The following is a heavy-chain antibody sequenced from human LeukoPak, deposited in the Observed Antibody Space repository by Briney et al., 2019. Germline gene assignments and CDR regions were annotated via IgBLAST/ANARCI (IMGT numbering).Heavy chain of an antibody. CDR1: GFTFSSYG. Sequence: GPLRLSCAASGFTFSSYGMHWVRQAPGKGLEWVAVISYDGGNKYYADSVKGRFTISRDNSKNTLYLQMNSLRAEDTAVYYCARAQLRLAFDYWGQGTLVTVSS. D-gene: IGHD2-2*01. CDR3: ARAQLRLAFDY. CDR2: ISYDGGNK. J-gene: IGHJ4*02. V-gene: IGHV3-30*03.